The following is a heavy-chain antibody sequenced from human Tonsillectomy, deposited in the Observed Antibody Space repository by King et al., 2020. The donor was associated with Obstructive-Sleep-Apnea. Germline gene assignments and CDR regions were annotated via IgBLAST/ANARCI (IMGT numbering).Heavy chain of an antibody. D-gene: IGHD4-17*01. V-gene: IGHV1-18*01. CDR3: ARAWADTVTTVLDY. CDR2: INPYNGNT. CDR1: GYTFTSYG. J-gene: IGHJ4*02. Sequence: VQLVESGAEVKKPGASVKVSCKASGYTFTSYGISWVRQAPGQGLEWMGWINPYNGNTNYAQKLQGRVTMATDTSTSTAYMELRSLRSDDTALYYCARAWADTVTTVLDYWGQGTLVTVSS.